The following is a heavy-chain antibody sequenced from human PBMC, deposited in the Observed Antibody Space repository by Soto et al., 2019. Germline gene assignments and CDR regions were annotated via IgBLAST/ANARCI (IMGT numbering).Heavy chain of an antibody. CDR2: IYYSGST. J-gene: IGHJ6*02. V-gene: IGHV4-39*01. Sequence: PSETLSLTCTVSGGSISSSSYYWGWIRQPPGKGLEWIGSIYYSGSTYYNPSLKSRVTISVDTSKNQFSLKLSSVTAADTAVYYCARSGINEFWSGYYGINYYYYGMDVWGQGTTVT. CDR1: GGSISSSSYY. CDR3: ARSGINEFWSGYYGINYYYYGMDV. D-gene: IGHD3-3*01.